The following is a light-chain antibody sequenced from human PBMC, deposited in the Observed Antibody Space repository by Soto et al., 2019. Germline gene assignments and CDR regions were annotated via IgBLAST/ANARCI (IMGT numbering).Light chain of an antibody. CDR3: QKYNSVPLT. Sequence: DIQMTQSPSSLSASVGDRVTITCRASQGISTYLAWYQQKPGKVPKLLIYAASTLQSGVPCRFSGSGSGTDFTLTISSLQPEDVATYYCQKYNSVPLTFGGGTKVEIK. CDR1: QGISTY. J-gene: IGKJ4*01. CDR2: AAS. V-gene: IGKV1-27*01.